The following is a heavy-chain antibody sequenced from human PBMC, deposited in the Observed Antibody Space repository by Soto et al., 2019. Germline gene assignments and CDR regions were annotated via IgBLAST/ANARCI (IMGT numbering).Heavy chain of an antibody. CDR1: GFPFSTTG. CDR2: ISHDGGAK. V-gene: IGHV3-30*18. Sequence: QVQLVESGGGVVQPGRSLRLSCAASGFPFSTTGMHWVRQAPGKGLEWVAMISHDGGAKYYADSVKGRFTISGDDSKNTLYLQMNSLRPEDTAVYYCAKDLYSSGWYNYFDPWGQGTLVTVSS. J-gene: IGHJ5*02. CDR3: AKDLYSSGWYNYFDP. D-gene: IGHD6-19*01.